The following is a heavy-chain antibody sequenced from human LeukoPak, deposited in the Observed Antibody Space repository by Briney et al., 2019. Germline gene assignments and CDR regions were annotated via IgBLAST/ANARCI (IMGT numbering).Heavy chain of an antibody. Sequence: KSSETLSLTCTMSGVSMSSGSYYWGWIRQPPGKGLEWIGSIYYSGSTYYNPSLKSRVTISVDTSKNQFSLKLSSVTAADTAVYYCARGIWEVRQGVAPLDPFDPWGQGTLVTVSS. V-gene: IGHV4-39*07. J-gene: IGHJ5*02. CDR1: GVSMSSGSYY. CDR3: ARGIWEVRQGVAPLDPFDP. D-gene: IGHD2-15*01. CDR2: IYYSGST.